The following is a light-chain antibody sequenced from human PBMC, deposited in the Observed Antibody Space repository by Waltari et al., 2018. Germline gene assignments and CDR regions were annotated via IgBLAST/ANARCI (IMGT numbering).Light chain of an antibody. V-gene: IGLV4-69*01. CDR3: QTWGTGIRV. J-gene: IGLJ2*01. CDR2: VNNDGSP. CDR1: SGHSNNA. Sequence: QLVLTQSPSASASLGASVKFTCTLSSGHSNNAIAWHQQQTEKGPRYLMKVNNDGSPSKGDGIPDRFSGSASGAQRYLTISSLQSEDEADYYCQTWGTGIRVFGGGTKLTVL.